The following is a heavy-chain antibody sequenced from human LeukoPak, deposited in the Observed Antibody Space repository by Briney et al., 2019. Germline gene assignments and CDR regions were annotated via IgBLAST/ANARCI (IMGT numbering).Heavy chain of an antibody. J-gene: IGHJ4*02. CDR2: ISWSSGSL. CDR1: GFTFSSYA. D-gene: IGHD3-22*01. Sequence: GGSLRLSCAASGFTFSSYAMHWVRQAPGKGLEWVSGISWSSGSLGYADSVKGRFIISRDNAKNCLYLQMNSLRAEDTALYYCEKGGGYYFDISFDYGGQEPRVPVPS. V-gene: IGHV3-9*01. CDR3: EKGGGYYFDISFDY.